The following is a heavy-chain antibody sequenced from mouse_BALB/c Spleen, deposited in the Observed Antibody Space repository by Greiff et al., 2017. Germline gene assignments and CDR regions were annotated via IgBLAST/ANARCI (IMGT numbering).Heavy chain of an antibody. CDR2: IYPGNSDT. J-gene: IGHJ3*01. Sequence: DVQLQESGTVLARPGASVKMSCKASGYTFTSYWMHWVKQRPGQGLEWIGAIYPGNSDTSYNQKFKGKAKLTAVTSTSTAYMELSSLTNEDSAVYYCTRGGGLLDPFAYWGQGTLVTVSA. CDR1: GYTFTSYW. CDR3: TRGGGLLDPFAY. V-gene: IGHV1-5*01. D-gene: IGHD1-1*02.